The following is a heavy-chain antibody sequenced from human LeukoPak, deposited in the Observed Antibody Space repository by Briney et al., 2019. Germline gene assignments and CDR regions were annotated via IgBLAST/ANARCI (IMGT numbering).Heavy chain of an antibody. D-gene: IGHD6-19*01. V-gene: IGHV3-23*01. J-gene: IGHJ5*02. Sequence: GGSLRLSCAASGFTFSSYAMSWVCQAPGKGLEWVSAISGSGGSTYYADSVKGRFTISRDNSKNTLYLQMNSLRAEDTAVYYCAKGEEQWLYNLNWFDPWGQGTLVTVSS. CDR2: ISGSGGST. CDR3: AKGEEQWLYNLNWFDP. CDR1: GFTFSSYA.